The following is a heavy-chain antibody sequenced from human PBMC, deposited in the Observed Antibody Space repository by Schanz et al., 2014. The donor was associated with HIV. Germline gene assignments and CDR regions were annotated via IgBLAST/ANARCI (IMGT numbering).Heavy chain of an antibody. J-gene: IGHJ5*02. CDR3: ARDYHWNWFDP. V-gene: IGHV3-33*01. D-gene: IGHD1-20*01. Sequence: QVQLVESGGGVVQPGRSLRLSCAASGFTFSSYGMHWVRQAPGKGLEWVAVIWYDGSNTYYGDSVKGRFTISRDNSKNTLYLQMKSLRVEDTAVYYCARDYHWNWFDPWGQGTLVTVSS. CDR1: GFTFSSYG. CDR2: IWYDGSNT.